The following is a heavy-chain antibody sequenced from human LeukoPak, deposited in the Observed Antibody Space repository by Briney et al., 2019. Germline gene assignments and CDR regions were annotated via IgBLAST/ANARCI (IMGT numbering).Heavy chain of an antibody. D-gene: IGHD2-2*01. CDR1: GGSIISSDYS. CDR3: ARESIKYCSHSNCSS. Sequence: PSETLSLTCTVSGGSIISSDYSWNWIRQHPGKGLEYLGYIYYSGSAYYNPSLKSRVTMSVDTSKNQFSLKLSSVTAADTAVYYCARESIKYCSHSNCSSWGQGTLVTVSS. V-gene: IGHV4-31*03. CDR2: IYYSGSA. J-gene: IGHJ4*02.